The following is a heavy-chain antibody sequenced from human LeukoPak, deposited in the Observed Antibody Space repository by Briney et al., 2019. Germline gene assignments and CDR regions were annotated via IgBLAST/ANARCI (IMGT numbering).Heavy chain of an antibody. CDR2: ISGSGGST. V-gene: IGHV3-23*01. Sequence: PGGSLRLSCAASGFIFSSYSMSWVRQAPGKGLEWVSAISGSGGSTYYADSVKGRFTISRDNSKNTLYLQMNSLRAEDTAVYYCAKSTGPVLYYYDSSLDYWGQGTLVTVSS. D-gene: IGHD3-22*01. CDR1: GFIFSSYS. J-gene: IGHJ4*02. CDR3: AKSTGPVLYYYDSSLDY.